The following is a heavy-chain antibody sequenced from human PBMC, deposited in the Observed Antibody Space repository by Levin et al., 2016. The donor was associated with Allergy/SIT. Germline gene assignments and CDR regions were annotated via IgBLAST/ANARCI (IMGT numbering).Heavy chain of an antibody. CDR2: IIPIFGTA. D-gene: IGHD5-24*01. CDR3: ARDLNGGYNYVDAFDI. Sequence: WVRQAPGQGLEWMGGIIPIFGTANYAQKFQGRVTITADESTSTAYMELSSLRSEDTAVYYCARDLNGGYNYVDAFDIWGQGTMVTVSS. J-gene: IGHJ3*02. V-gene: IGHV1-69*01.